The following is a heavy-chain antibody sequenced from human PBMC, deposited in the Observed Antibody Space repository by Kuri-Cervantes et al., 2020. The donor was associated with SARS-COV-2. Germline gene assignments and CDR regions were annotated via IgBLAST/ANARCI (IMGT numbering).Heavy chain of an antibody. CDR2: ISGSGGST. CDR1: GFTFSNAW. D-gene: IGHD2-2*02. V-gene: IGHV3-23*01. Sequence: ETLSLTCAASGFTFSNAWMSWVRQAPGKGLEWVSAISGSGGSTYYADSVKGRFTISRDNSKNTLYLQMNSLRAEDTAVYYCARQGYCSSTSCYTIPPDYWGQGTLVTVSS. J-gene: IGHJ4*02. CDR3: ARQGYCSSTSCYTIPPDY.